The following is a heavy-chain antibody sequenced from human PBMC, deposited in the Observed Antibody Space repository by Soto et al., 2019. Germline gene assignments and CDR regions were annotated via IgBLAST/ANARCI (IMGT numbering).Heavy chain of an antibody. Sequence: SETLSLTCTVSGGSISSSSYYWGWIRQPPGKGLEWIGSIYYSGSTYYNPSLKSRVTISVDTSKNQFSLKLSSVTAADTAVYYCARMDLSMIGPNWFDPWGQGTLVTVSS. V-gene: IGHV4-39*01. CDR2: IYYSGST. CDR3: ARMDLSMIGPNWFDP. CDR1: GGSISSSSYY. D-gene: IGHD3-22*01. J-gene: IGHJ5*02.